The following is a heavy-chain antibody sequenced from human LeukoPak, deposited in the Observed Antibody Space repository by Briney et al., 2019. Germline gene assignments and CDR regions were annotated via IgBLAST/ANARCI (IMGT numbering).Heavy chain of an antibody. D-gene: IGHD3-3*01. CDR1: GYTFTSYY. CDR3: ARGGTTIFGVVISDYMDV. Sequence: ASVKVSCKASGYTFTSYYMHWVRQAPGQGLEWMGIINPSGGSTSYAQKFQGRVTMTRDTSTSTVYMELSSLRSEDTAVYYCARGGTTIFGVVISDYMDVWGKGTTVTVSS. J-gene: IGHJ6*03. CDR2: INPSGGST. V-gene: IGHV1-46*01.